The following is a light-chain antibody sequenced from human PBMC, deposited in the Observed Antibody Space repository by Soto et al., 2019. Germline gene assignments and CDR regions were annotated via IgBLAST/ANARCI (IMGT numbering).Light chain of an antibody. CDR2: DAS. Sequence: EIVLTQSPATLSLSPGERATLSCSASQSVSSYLAWYQQKPGQAPRLLIYDASNRATGIPARFSGSGSGTDFTLTISSLEPEDFAVYYCQQRGNWVTFGPGTKVDIK. CDR1: QSVSSY. J-gene: IGKJ3*01. CDR3: QQRGNWVT. V-gene: IGKV3-11*01.